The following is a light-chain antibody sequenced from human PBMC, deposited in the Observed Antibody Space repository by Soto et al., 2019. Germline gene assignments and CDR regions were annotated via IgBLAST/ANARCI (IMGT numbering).Light chain of an antibody. CDR2: GNS. CDR1: SYNIGAGYD. CDR3: QSYDSSLSAL. V-gene: IGLV1-40*01. Sequence: SVLTQPPSVSGAPGQRVTISCTGSSYNIGAGYDVHWYQQLPGTAPKLLIYGNSNRPSGVPDRFSGSKSGTSASLAITGLQAEDEADYYCQSYDSSLSALFGGGTKLTVL. J-gene: IGLJ2*01.